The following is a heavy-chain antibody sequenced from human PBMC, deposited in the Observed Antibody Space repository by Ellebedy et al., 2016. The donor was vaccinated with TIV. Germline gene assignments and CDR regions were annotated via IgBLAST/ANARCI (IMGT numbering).Heavy chain of an antibody. CDR3: ARDRGASSFDP. CDR2: IWYDGSNK. CDR1: GFTFSSYG. D-gene: IGHD1-26*01. Sequence: GGSLRLSCAASGFTFSSYGMHWVRQAPGKGLEWVAVIWYDGSNKYYADSVKGRFTISRDNSKNTLYLQMNSLRAEDTAVYYCARDRGASSFDPWGQGTLVTVSS. V-gene: IGHV3-33*01. J-gene: IGHJ5*02.